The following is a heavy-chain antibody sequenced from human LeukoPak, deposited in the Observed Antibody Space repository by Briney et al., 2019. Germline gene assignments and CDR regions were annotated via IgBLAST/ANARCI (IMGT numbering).Heavy chain of an antibody. CDR3: AKPKEDRYVFDH. J-gene: IGHJ4*02. CDR2: ISRSGGTT. CDR1: GFTFSSYG. D-gene: IGHD2-15*01. V-gene: IGHV3-23*01. Sequence: PGGSLRLSCAASGFTFSSYGMSWVRQPRGKGLEWVAKISRSGGTTKYADSVEGRFTISRDNSKNTLYLQMSSLRADDTAVYFCAKPKEDRYVFDHWGQGTLVTVSS.